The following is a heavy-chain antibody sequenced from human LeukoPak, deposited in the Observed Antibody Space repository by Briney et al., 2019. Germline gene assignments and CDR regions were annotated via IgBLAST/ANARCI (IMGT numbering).Heavy chain of an antibody. J-gene: IGHJ4*02. Sequence: PSETLSLTCTVSGGSISSSSYYWGWIRQLPGKGLEWIGSIYYSGSTYYNPSLKSRVTISVDTSKNQFSLKLSSVTAADTAVYYCARHDVSPVVVVAATRGGVDYWGQGTLVTVSS. CDR3: ARHDVSPVVVVAATRGGVDY. CDR1: GGSISSSSYY. CDR2: IYYSGST. D-gene: IGHD2-15*01. V-gene: IGHV4-39*01.